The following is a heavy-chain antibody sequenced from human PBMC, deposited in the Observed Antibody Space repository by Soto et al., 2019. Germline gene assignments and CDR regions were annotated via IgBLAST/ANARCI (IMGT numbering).Heavy chain of an antibody. CDR3: VRDRGTTLRMDV. J-gene: IGHJ6*02. CDR1: GASITGGVSY. V-gene: IGHV4-31*03. Sequence: PSETLSLTCCVSGASITGGVSYGTGVRQHPGKGLEWIGNILYSEKNYYNPSLKSRVTISLDTSKNQFSLKVNSVTAADTAVYYCVRDRGTTLRMDVWGQGTTVTVSS. CDR2: ILYSEKN. D-gene: IGHD3-10*01.